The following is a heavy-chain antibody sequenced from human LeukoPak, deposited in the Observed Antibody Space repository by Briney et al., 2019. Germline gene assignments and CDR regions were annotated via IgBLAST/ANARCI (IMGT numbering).Heavy chain of an antibody. V-gene: IGHV3-48*01. D-gene: IGHD3-22*01. CDR3: ASHPRYYYDSSGDY. CDR1: GFTFSSYS. CDR2: ISSSSSTT. J-gene: IGHJ4*02. Sequence: GSLRLSCAASGFTFSSYSMNWVRQAPGKGLEWVSYISSSSSTTYYADSVKGRFTISRDNAKNSLYLQMNSLRAEDTAVYYCASHPRYYYDSSGDYWGQGTLVTVSS.